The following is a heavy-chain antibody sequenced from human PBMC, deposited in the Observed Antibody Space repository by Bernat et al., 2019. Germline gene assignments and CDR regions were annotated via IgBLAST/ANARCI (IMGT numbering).Heavy chain of an antibody. J-gene: IGHJ4*02. CDR3: ARGGVTFGGVIAQ. CDR1: GFTFNTLW. CDR2: INSDGNYT. V-gene: IGHV3-74*01. Sequence: EVQLVESGGGLVQPGGSLRLSCAASGFTFNTLWMYWVRQAPGKGLVWVSRINSDGNYTTYADSVKGRFTISRDNAKNTLYLQMNSLRAEDTAVYYCARGGVTFGGVIAQWGQGTLVTVSS. D-gene: IGHD3-16*02.